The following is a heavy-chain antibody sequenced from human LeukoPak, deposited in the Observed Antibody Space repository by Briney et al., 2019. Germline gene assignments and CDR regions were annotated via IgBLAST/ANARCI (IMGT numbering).Heavy chain of an antibody. CDR2: IIPIFGTA. J-gene: IGHJ4*02. V-gene: IGHV1-69*05. Sequence: ASVKVSCKASGGTFCSYAISCERHGPGHRLLCMGGIIPIFGTANYAQKFQGRVTTTTDESTSTAYMELSSLRSEDTAVYYCARGKVYDFWSGYSDYFDYWGQGTLVTVSS. CDR1: GGTFCSYA. CDR3: ARGKVYDFWSGYSDYFDY. D-gene: IGHD3-3*01.